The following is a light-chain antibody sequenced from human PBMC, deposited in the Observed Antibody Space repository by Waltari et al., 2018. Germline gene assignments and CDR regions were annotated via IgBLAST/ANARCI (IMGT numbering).Light chain of an antibody. J-gene: IGKJ3*01. CDR2: SAS. V-gene: IGKV3-15*01. CDR1: QSVGSN. CDR3: QQYNNWPPMFT. Sequence: EIVMTQTPAPLSVSPGERPTLSCRASQSVGSNLAWDQQKPGQAPRLLIYSASTRATGIPARFSGSGSGTEFTLTISSLQSEDFAVYYCQQYNNWPPMFTFGPGTKVDMK.